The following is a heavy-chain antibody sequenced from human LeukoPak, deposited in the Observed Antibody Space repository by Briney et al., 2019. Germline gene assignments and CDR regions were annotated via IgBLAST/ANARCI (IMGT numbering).Heavy chain of an antibody. V-gene: IGHV3-23*01. CDR2: ITGSGGST. D-gene: IGHD3-10*01. J-gene: IGHJ4*02. Sequence: GGSLRLSCAPSGFAFDNFAMTWVRQAPGKGLEWVSEITGSGGSTYYADSVKGRFTISRDNSKNTLYLQMNSLRAEDTAIYYCARELFDFDYWGRGTLVTVSS. CDR3: ARELFDFDY. CDR1: GFAFDNFA.